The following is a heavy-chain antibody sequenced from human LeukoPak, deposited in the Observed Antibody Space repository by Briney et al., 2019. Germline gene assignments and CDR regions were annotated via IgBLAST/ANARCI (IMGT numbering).Heavy chain of an antibody. CDR1: GGSCSGYY. J-gene: IGHJ4*02. D-gene: IGHD5-18*01. V-gene: IGHV4-34*01. Sequence: SETLSLTCAVYGGSCSGYYWSWIRQPPGKGLEWIGEINHSGSTNYNPSLKSRVTISVDTSKNQFSLKLSSVTAADTAVYYCARGSLTAMVLLDYWGQGTLVTVSS. CDR2: INHSGST. CDR3: ARGSLTAMVLLDY.